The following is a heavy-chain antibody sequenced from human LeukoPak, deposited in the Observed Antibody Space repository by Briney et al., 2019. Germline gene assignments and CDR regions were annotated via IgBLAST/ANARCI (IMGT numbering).Heavy chain of an antibody. CDR3: ARSIAVVTLYYFDY. Sequence: SETLSLTCTVSGGSISSYYWSWLRQPPGKGLEWIGYIYYSGSTNYNPSLKSRVTISVDTSKNQFSLKLSSVTAADTAVYYCARSIAVVTLYYFDYWGQGTLVTVSS. V-gene: IGHV4-59*01. J-gene: IGHJ4*02. D-gene: IGHD3-22*01. CDR1: GGSISSYY. CDR2: IYYSGST.